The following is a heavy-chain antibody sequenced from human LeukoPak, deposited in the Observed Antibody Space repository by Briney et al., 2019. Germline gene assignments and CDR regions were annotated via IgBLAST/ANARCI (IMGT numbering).Heavy chain of an antibody. Sequence: KAGGSLRLSCADSGFTFSIYNMNWVRQAPGKGLEWVSSITTGSTFISYADSVKGRFTISRDNSKNSLFLQMNSLRAEDTAVYYCTRTPSTVSTRIRFDYWGQGTLLSVSS. V-gene: IGHV3-21*01. J-gene: IGHJ4*02. D-gene: IGHD2-21*02. CDR2: ITTGSTFI. CDR3: TRTPSTVSTRIRFDY. CDR1: GFTFSIYN.